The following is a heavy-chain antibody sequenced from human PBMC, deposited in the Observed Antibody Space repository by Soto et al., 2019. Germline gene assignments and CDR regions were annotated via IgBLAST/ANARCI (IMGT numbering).Heavy chain of an antibody. CDR2: ICYSGRT. CDR3: ASAPVYYFSEGDAFDI. J-gene: IGHJ3*02. CDR1: GGSAGTGDCF. Sequence: SETLSLTCTVSGGSAGTGDCFWCWIRHHPGKSLEWIGYICYSGRTSYNTSLKSRITISLDTSKNQLSLKLSSATAAATAAYYCASAPVYYFSEGDAFDIWGQGTMVSV. D-gene: IGHD2-8*01. V-gene: IGHV4-31*03.